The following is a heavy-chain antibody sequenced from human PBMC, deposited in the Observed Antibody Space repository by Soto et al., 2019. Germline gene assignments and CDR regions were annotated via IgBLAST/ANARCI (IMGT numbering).Heavy chain of an antibody. CDR1: GGSISSGDYY. V-gene: IGHV4-30-4*01. J-gene: IGHJ4*02. CDR3: ARSLYDILTGRTAGFDY. D-gene: IGHD3-9*01. CDR2: IYYSGST. Sequence: PSETLSLTCTVSGGSISSGDYYWSWIRQTPGKGLEWIGYIYYSGSTYYNPSLKSRVTISVDTSKNQFSLKLSSVTAADTAVYYCARSLYDILTGRTAGFDYWGQGTLVTVSS.